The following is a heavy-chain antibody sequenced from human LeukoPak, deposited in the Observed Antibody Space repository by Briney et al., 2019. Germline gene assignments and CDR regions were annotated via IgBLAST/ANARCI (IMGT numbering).Heavy chain of an antibody. J-gene: IGHJ4*02. V-gene: IGHV1-2*02. CDR2: INPNSGGT. CDR1: GYTFTGYY. CDR3: ARGVHYYDSSGYYLPHEYYFDY. Sequence: ASVKVSCKASGYTFTGYYMHWVRQAPGQGLEWMGWINPNSGGTNYAQKFQGRVTMTRDASISTAYMELSRLRSDDTAVYYCARGVHYYDSSGYYLPHEYYFDYWGQGTLVTVSS. D-gene: IGHD3-22*01.